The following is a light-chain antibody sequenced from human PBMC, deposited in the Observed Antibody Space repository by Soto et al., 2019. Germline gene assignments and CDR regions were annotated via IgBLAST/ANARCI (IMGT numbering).Light chain of an antibody. V-gene: IGKV1-12*01. CDR1: QGLVNW. Sequence: DIQVTQSPSSVSASVGDRVTITCRASQGLVNWLAWYQQKPGKAPKPQIYASSSFQSGVPSRFSGSGSGTDFTLTISSLQPEDFATYYCQQTSSFPLTFGGGTKVEIK. CDR3: QQTSSFPLT. CDR2: ASS. J-gene: IGKJ4*01.